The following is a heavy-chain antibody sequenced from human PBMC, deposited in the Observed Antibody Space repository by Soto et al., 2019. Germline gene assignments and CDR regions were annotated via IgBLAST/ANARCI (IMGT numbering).Heavy chain of an antibody. CDR3: ARLYSSSWYSTNSWFDP. J-gene: IGHJ5*02. CDR2: ISAYNGNT. D-gene: IGHD6-13*01. CDR1: GYTFTSYG. Sequence: ASVKVSCKASGYTFTSYGISWVRQAPGQGLEWMGWISAYNGNTNYAQKLQGRVTMTTDTSTSAAYMELRSLRSDDTAVYYCARLYSSSWYSTNSWFDPWGQGTLVTVSS. V-gene: IGHV1-18*01.